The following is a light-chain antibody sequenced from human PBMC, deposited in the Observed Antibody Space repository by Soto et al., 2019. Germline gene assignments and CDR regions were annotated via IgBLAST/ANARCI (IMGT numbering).Light chain of an antibody. Sequence: EIVMTQSPATLSVSAAERCTLSCRASQSVFSSLAWYQQKPGQAPRLLIYGAATRATGIPARFSGSGSGTEFTLTISSLQSEDFAVYFCQQYHNWPAFGQGTKVDIK. CDR2: GAA. V-gene: IGKV3-15*01. J-gene: IGKJ1*01. CDR1: QSVFSS. CDR3: QQYHNWPA.